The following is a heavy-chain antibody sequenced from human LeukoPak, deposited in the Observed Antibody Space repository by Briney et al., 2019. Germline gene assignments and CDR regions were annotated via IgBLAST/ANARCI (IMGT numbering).Heavy chain of an antibody. CDR3: ARRAGAYSHPYDY. J-gene: IGHJ4*02. CDR2: ISHDGSKK. V-gene: IGHV3-30*14. Sequence: GGSLRLSCAPSGFTFSRYAIHWVRQAPGKGLEWVAVISHDGSKKYYGDSVKGRFTISRDNSKNTLYLQMNSLRAEDTAVYYCARRAGAYSHPYDYWGQGTLVTVSS. CDR1: GFTFSRYA. D-gene: IGHD4/OR15-4a*01.